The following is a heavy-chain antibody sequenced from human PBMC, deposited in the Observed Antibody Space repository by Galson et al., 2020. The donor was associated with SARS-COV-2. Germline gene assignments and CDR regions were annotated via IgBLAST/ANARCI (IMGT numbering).Heavy chain of an antibody. Sequence: SGPTLVKPTQTLTLTCTFSGFSLSTSGMCVSWIRQPPGKALEWLARIDWDDDKYYSTSLKTRLTISKDTSKNQVVLTMTNMDPVDTATYYCARIRYSSRTPGSEHSYYYYMDVWGKGTTVTVSS. CDR1: GFSLSTSGMC. CDR2: IDWDDDK. J-gene: IGHJ6*03. D-gene: IGHD6-13*01. CDR3: ARIRYSSRTPGSEHSYYYYMDV. V-gene: IGHV2-70*11.